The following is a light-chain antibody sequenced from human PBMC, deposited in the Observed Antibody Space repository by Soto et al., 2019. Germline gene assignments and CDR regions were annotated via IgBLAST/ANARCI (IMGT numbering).Light chain of an antibody. CDR2: GAS. CDR1: QSVSSSY. V-gene: IGKV3-20*01. Sequence: EIVLTQSPGTLSLSPGERATLSCRASQSVSSSYLAWYQQKPGQAPRLLIYGASSRATGIPDRFSGSGSGTDFTLTISRLELEDFAVYYCQQYGSSPPETFGQGTMVEIK. CDR3: QQYGSSPPET. J-gene: IGKJ1*01.